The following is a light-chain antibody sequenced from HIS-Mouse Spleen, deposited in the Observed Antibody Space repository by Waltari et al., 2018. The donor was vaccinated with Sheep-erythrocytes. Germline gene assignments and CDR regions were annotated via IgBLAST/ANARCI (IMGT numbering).Light chain of an antibody. CDR2: EVS. CDR3: CSYAGSSTPWV. Sequence: QSALTQPRSVSGSPGQSVTISCTGTSSDVGGYNYVSWYQQHPGKAPKLMIYEVSNRPSGGSNRFSGSKSGNTASLTISGLQAEDEADYYCCSYAGSSTPWVFGGGTKLTVL. J-gene: IGLJ3*02. V-gene: IGLV2-11*01. CDR1: SSDVGGYNY.